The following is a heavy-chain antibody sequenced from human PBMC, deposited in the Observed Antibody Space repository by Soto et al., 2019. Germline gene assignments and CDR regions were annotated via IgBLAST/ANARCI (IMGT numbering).Heavy chain of an antibody. Sequence: GGSLRPSCAASGFTFRNYWMHWVRQSPGEGLVGVSRINTDGSRTDYADSVKGRFTISRDNAKNTLYLQMNSLRAEDTAVYYCARPRGTGSSAFDIWGQGTMVT. CDR1: GFTFRNYW. V-gene: IGHV3-74*01. CDR2: INTDGSRT. CDR3: ARPRGTGSSAFDI. D-gene: IGHD1-1*01. J-gene: IGHJ3*02.